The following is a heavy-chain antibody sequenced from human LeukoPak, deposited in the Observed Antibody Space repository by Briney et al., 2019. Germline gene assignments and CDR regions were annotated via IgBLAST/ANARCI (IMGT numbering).Heavy chain of an antibody. CDR1: GFTFSTYS. J-gene: IGHJ6*04. V-gene: IGHV3-48*04. D-gene: IGHD3-10*02. CDR3: AELGITMIGGV. Sequence: DPGGSLRLSCAASGFTFSTYSINWVRQAPGKGLEWVSYISSSSSTIYYADSVKGRFTISRDNAKNSLYLQMNSLRAEDTAVYYCAELGITMIGGVWGKGTTVTISS. CDR2: ISSSSSTI.